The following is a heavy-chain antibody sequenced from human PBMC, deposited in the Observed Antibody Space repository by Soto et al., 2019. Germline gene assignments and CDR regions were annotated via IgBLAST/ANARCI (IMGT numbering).Heavy chain of an antibody. Sequence: QVQLQESGPGLVKPSETLSLTCTVSGVSITDYHWCWVRQSPGRGLEWLGYIFSRGTPNYNPSLKSRVTISVDTSRNQFSLKLNSLTAADTAMYFCAKRFGDYVGWFDPWGQGALVIVSS. CDR1: GVSITDYH. D-gene: IGHD4-17*01. CDR2: IFSRGTP. V-gene: IGHV4-59*01. CDR3: AKRFGDYVGWFDP. J-gene: IGHJ5*02.